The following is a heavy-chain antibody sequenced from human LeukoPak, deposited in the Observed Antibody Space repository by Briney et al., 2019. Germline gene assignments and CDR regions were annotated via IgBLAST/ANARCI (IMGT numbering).Heavy chain of an antibody. D-gene: IGHD3-22*01. CDR3: AREMNDYYDSSGYYPDY. CDR1: GFAFRTYA. Sequence: GESLRLSCAASGFAFRTYAMSWVRQAPGKGPEWVAVISYDGSNKYYADSVKGRFTISRDNSKNTLYLQVNSLRAEDTAVYYCAREMNDYYDSSGYYPDYWGPGTLVTVSS. J-gene: IGHJ4*02. V-gene: IGHV3-30*04. CDR2: ISYDGSNK.